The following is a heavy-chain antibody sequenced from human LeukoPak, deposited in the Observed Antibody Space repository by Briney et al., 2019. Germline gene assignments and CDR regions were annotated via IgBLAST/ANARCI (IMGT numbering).Heavy chain of an antibody. D-gene: IGHD6-19*01. CDR3: ARDGRREQWLVKVWGDNWFDP. CDR1: GGSISSYY. J-gene: IGHJ5*02. CDR2: IYTSGST. V-gene: IGHV4-4*07. Sequence: PSETLSLTCTVSGGSISSYYWSWIRQPAGKGLEWIGRIYTSGSTNYNPSLKSRVTMSVDTSKNQFSLKLGSVTAADTAVYYCARDGRREQWLVKVWGDNWFDPWGQGTLVTVSS.